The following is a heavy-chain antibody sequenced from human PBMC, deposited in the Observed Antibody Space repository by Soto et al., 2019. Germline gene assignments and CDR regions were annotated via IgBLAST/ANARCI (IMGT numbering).Heavy chain of an antibody. J-gene: IGHJ4*02. V-gene: IGHV3-33*01. D-gene: IGHD3-16*01. Sequence: PGGSLRLSCAASGFTFSSYGMHWVRQAPGKGLEWVAVIWYDGSNKYYADSVKGRFTISRDNSKNTLYLQMNSLRAEDTAVYYCARSGGGWNYFDYWGQGTLVTVSS. CDR3: ARSGGGWNYFDY. CDR1: GFTFSSYG. CDR2: IWYDGSNK.